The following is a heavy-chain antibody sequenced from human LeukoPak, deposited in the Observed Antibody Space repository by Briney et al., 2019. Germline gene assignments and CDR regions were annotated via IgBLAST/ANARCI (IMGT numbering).Heavy chain of an antibody. J-gene: IGHJ6*02. CDR2: INAGNGNA. Sequence: ASVKVSCKASGYTFTSYAMHWVRQAPGQRLEWMGWINAGNGNAKYSQKFQGRVTITRDTSASTAYMELSSLRSEVTAVYYCARGDQLLPEYYYYYGMDVWGQGTTVTVSS. D-gene: IGHD2-15*01. CDR3: ARGDQLLPEYYYYYGMDV. CDR1: GYTFTSYA. V-gene: IGHV1-3*01.